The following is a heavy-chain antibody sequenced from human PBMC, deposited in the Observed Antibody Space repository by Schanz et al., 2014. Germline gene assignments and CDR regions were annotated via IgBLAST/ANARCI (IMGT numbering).Heavy chain of an antibody. D-gene: IGHD3-16*01. CDR3: ARAGRGYAYPLNSYPMDV. Sequence: QDQLLQSGAAVKKPGSSVRVSCKASGGTLDTYKIAWVRQVPGQGLEWMGRIIPFLAVSNYAQDFQGRVTFPAHRATSTAHMDLRSLRSEDPGLYYCARAGRGYAYPLNSYPMDVWGQGTTVIVSS. CDR2: IIPFLAVS. CDR1: GGTLDTYK. J-gene: IGHJ6*02. V-gene: IGHV1-69*02.